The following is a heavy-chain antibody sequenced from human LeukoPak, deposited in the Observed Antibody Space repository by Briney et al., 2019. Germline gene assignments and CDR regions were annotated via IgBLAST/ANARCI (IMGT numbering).Heavy chain of an antibody. D-gene: IGHD5-24*01. J-gene: IGHJ2*01. V-gene: IGHV1-69*13. CDR2: IIPIFGTA. CDR3: ARDLPGDGYNYWYFDL. Sequence: ASVKVSRRASGGTFSSYAISWVRQAPGQGLEWMGGIIPIFGTANYAQKFQGRVTITADESTSTAYMELSSLRSEDTAVYYCARDLPGDGYNYWYFDLWGRGTLVTVSS. CDR1: GGTFSSYA.